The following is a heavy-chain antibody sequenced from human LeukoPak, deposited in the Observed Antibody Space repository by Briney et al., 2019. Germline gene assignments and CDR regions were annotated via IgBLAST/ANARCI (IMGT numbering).Heavy chain of an antibody. D-gene: IGHD3-3*01. J-gene: IGHJ5*02. Sequence: PGGSLRLSCAASGFTFSTHAMSWVRQAPGKGLEWVSGISGSGGSTYYADSVKGRFTISRDNSKNTLYLQMNSLRSEDTAVYYCARDHYDFWSGYYVPEYNWFDPWGQGTLVTVSS. CDR3: ARDHYDFWSGYYVPEYNWFDP. CDR1: GFTFSTHA. CDR2: ISGSGGST. V-gene: IGHV3-23*01.